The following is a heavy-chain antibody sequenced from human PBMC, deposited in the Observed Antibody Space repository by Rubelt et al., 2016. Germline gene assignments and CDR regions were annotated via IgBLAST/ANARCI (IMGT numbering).Heavy chain of an antibody. V-gene: IGHV4-59*01. J-gene: IGHJ4*02. CDR1: GGSLSSFY. CDR3: ARGRYYFDY. CDR2: LHYSGST. Sequence: QMQLQESGPGLVKPSETLSLTCTVSGGSLSSFYWSWIRQSPGKGLEWIGYLHYSGSTNYNPSLKSRVTISVDTSKSQFSLNVSSVTAADTAVYYCARGRYYFDYWGQGALVTVSS.